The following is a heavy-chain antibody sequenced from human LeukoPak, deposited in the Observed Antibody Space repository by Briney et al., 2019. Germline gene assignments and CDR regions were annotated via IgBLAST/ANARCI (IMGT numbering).Heavy chain of an antibody. CDR1: EFSVGSNY. CDR2: IYSGGST. CDR3: ARVNSGYHKT. V-gene: IGHV3-66*01. D-gene: IGHD5-12*01. Sequence: GGSLRLSCAASEFSVGSNYMTWVRQPPGKGLEWVSLIYSGGSTYYADSVKGRFTISRDNSKNTLYLQKNSLRAEDTAVYYCARVNSGYHKTGGQGTLVTVSS. J-gene: IGHJ4*02.